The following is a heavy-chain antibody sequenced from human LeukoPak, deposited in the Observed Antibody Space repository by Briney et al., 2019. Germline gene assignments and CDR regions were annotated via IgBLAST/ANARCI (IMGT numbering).Heavy chain of an antibody. Sequence: GESLKISCKGSGYSFTSYWIGWVRQMPGKGLEWMGIICPGDSDTRYSPSFQGQVTISADTSISTAYLQWSSLKASDTAMYYCARNLSSGWYQSDNWGQGTLVTVSS. CDR3: ARNLSSGWYQSDN. J-gene: IGHJ4*02. CDR1: GYSFTSYW. D-gene: IGHD6-19*01. CDR2: ICPGDSDT. V-gene: IGHV5-51*01.